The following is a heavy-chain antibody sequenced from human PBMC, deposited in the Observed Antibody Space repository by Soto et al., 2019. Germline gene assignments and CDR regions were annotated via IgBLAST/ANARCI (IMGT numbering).Heavy chain of an antibody. CDR3: LKDAPNGSIDD. J-gene: IGHJ4*02. CDR1: GFRFEQYV. V-gene: IGHV3-9*01. Sequence: VQVVASGGGLVQPGRSLRLSCAVSGFRFEQYVMHWVRQAPGKGLECVSTVSPTGDTVAYADSVEGRFTVSRDNXXXXXXXXXXXLKXXXXXXXYCLKDAPNGSIDDWGQGTLVTVSS. CDR2: VSPTGDTV. D-gene: IGHD3-10*01.